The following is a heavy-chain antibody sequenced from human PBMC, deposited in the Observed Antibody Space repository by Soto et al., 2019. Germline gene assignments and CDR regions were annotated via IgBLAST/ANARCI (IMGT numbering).Heavy chain of an antibody. CDR1: GGSISSSSYY. CDR3: ATLWFGEGNY. Sequence: QLQLQESGPGLVKPSETLSLTCTVSGGSISSSSYYWGWIRQPPGKGLEWNGSIYYSGSTYYNPSLKSRVTLSIDPPNNQFSLKLSSVTAADTAVYYCATLWFGEGNYWGQGTLVTVSS. CDR2: IYYSGST. V-gene: IGHV4-39*01. J-gene: IGHJ4*02. D-gene: IGHD3-10*01.